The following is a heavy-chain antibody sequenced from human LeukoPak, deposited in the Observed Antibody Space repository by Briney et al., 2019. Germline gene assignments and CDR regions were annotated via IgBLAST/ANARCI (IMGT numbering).Heavy chain of an antibody. CDR1: GFTFSSYS. V-gene: IGHV3-48*04. Sequence: PGGSLRLSCAASGFTFSSYSMNWVRQAPGKGLEWVSYISSSSSTIYYADSVKGRFTISRDNTKNSVYLQMSSLRAEDTAVYYCAREVWGPEYWGQGTPLTVSS. D-gene: IGHD1-14*01. CDR3: AREVWGPEY. J-gene: IGHJ4*02. CDR2: ISSSSSTI.